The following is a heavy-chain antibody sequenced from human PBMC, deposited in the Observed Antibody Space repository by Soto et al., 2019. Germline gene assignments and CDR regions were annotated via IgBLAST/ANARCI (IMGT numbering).Heavy chain of an antibody. J-gene: IGHJ5*02. CDR2: INHSGST. Sequence: SETLSLTCAVYGGSFSGYYWSWIRQPPGKGLEWIGEINHSGSTNYNPSLKSRVTISVDTSKNQFSLKLSSVTAADTAVYYCARSWHLDNWFDPWGQGTLVTVSS. CDR3: ARSWHLDNWFDP. V-gene: IGHV4-34*01. CDR1: GGSFSGYY.